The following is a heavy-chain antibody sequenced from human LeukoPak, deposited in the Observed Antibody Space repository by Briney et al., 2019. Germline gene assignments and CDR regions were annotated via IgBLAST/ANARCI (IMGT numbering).Heavy chain of an antibody. CDR3: AGGNSMDV. Sequence: PGGSLRLSCAVSGFPFSNSWMYWVRQAPGKGPEGVANIKKDGSGISYVDSVKGRFIISRDNARNSLYLQMNSLRVEDTAVYFCAGGNSMDVWGKGTAVTVSS. V-gene: IGHV3-7*03. J-gene: IGHJ6*04. CDR1: GFPFSNSW. CDR2: IKKDGSGI. D-gene: IGHD1/OR15-1a*01.